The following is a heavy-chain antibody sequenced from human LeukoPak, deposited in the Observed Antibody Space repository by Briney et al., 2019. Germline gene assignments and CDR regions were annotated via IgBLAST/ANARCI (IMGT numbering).Heavy chain of an antibody. D-gene: IGHD3-3*01. J-gene: IGHJ5*02. CDR1: GGSFSGYY. V-gene: IGHV4-34*01. CDR2: INHSGST. CDR3: ARALPLRFLEWSKGGWRWFDP. Sequence: SETLSLTCAVYGGSFSGYYWSWIRQPPGKGLEWIGEINHSGSTNYNPSLKSRVTISVDTSKNQFSLKLSSVTAADTAVYYCARALPLRFLEWSKGGWRWFDPWGQGTLVTVSS.